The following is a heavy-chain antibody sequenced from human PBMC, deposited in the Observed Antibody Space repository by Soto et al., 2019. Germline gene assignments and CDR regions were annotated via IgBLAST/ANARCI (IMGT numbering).Heavy chain of an antibody. CDR2: ISYDAKHK. CDR3: AKGAVQDLWSGYYTLFDY. V-gene: IGHV3-30*18. CDR1: GFTFRTYG. D-gene: IGHD3-3*01. Sequence: GGSLRLSCAASGFTFRTYGMHWVRQAPGKGLEWVAVISYDAKHKYYADSLKGRFTISRDNSKNTLYLQMNSLRAEDTAVYYCAKGAVQDLWSGYYTLFDYWGQGTLVTVSS. J-gene: IGHJ4*02.